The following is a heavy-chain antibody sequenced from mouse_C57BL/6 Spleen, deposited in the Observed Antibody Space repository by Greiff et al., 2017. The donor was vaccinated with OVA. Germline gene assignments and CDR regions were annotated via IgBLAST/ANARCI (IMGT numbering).Heavy chain of an antibody. Sequence: QVQLKESGPGLVAPSQRLSITCTVSGFSLTSYAISWVRQPPGKGLEWLGVIWTGGGTNYNSPLTSRLSSRKDNSKSQVFLKMNRLQTDYTARYYCARSLYYDYDGGYYYAMDDWGQGTSVTVSS. D-gene: IGHD2-4*01. CDR2: IWTGGGT. CDR3: ARSLYYDYDGGYYYAMDD. CDR1: GFSLTSYA. J-gene: IGHJ4*01. V-gene: IGHV2-9-1*01.